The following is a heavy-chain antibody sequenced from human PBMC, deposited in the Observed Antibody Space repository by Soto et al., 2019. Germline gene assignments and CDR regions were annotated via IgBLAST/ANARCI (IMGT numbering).Heavy chain of an antibody. CDR1: GSTFKTYW. J-gene: IGHJ3*02. V-gene: IGHV3-7*01. CDR3: AAYNTSRHAAFDI. Sequence: GSLRLSCEVSGSTFKTYWMSWVCQAPGKGLEWLANMNQDANKKYYVDSVKGRFTILGDSVGSSLFLRMDSLRAEDTAVYFCAAYNTSRHAAFDIWGRGTLVTVSS. CDR2: MNQDANKK. D-gene: IGHD1-20*01.